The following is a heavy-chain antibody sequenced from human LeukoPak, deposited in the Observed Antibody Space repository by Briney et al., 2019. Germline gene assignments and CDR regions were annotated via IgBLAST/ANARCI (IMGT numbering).Heavy chain of an antibody. D-gene: IGHD3-16*01. CDR1: GFTFSSYE. CDR3: AKLGGQELHNYYVAV. CDR2: IIDSGEST. J-gene: IGHJ6*03. V-gene: IGHV3-23*01. Sequence: QPGGSLRLSCAASGFTFSSYEMNWVRQAPGKGLEWVSGIIDSGESTYYANFAKGRFTISRDNSNNTLYLQMNSLRAEDTAVYYCAKLGGQELHNYYVAVCGKGTTVAVSS.